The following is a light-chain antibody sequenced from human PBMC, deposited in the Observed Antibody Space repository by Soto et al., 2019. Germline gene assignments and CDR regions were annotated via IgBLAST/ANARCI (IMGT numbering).Light chain of an antibody. CDR2: AAS. CDR1: QGIRDD. Sequence: AIQMTQSPSSLSASVGDRVTITCRASQGIRDDLGWYQQKPGKAPKLLIYAASNLQSGVPSRFSGSGSGTDLTIIISSLQPEDFATYYCLQDYDYPYTFGQGTKLEIK. J-gene: IGKJ2*01. CDR3: LQDYDYPYT. V-gene: IGKV1-6*01.